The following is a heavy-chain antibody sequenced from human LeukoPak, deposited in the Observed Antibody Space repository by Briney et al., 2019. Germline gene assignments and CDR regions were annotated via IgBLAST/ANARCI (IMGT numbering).Heavy chain of an antibody. CDR3: ARRYCSSTSCYYDS. CDR1: GFTFSSYW. V-gene: IGHV3-74*01. Sequence: EPGGSLRLSCAASGFTFSSYWMHWVRQAPGKGLVWVSRINSDGSSTSYADSVKGRFTISRGNAKNTLYLQMHSLRAEDTAVYYCARRYCSSTSCYYDSWGQGTLVTVSS. CDR2: INSDGSST. J-gene: IGHJ4*02. D-gene: IGHD2-2*01.